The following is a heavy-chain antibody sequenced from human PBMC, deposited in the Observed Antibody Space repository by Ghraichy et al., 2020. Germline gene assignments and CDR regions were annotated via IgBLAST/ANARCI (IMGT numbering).Heavy chain of an antibody. CDR2: INHSGST. CDR3: ARELRSGWMDV. J-gene: IGHJ6*02. CDR1: GGSFSGYY. Sequence: SETLSLTCAVYGGSFSGYYWSWIRQPPGKGLEWIGEINHSGSTNYNPSLKSRVTISVDTSKNQFSLKLSSVTAADTAVYYCARELRSGWMDVWGQGTTVTVSS. D-gene: IGHD1-7*01. V-gene: IGHV4-34*01.